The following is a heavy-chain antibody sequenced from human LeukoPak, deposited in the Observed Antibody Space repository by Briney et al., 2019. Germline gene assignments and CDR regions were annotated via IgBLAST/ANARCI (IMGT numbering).Heavy chain of an antibody. V-gene: IGHV5-51*01. CDR2: IYPGDSDT. CDR1: GYSFTSYW. Sequence: KGGESLKISCKGSGYSFTSYWIGWGRQVPGKGLEGMGIIYPGDSDTRYSPSFQGQVTISADKSISTAYLQWSSLKASDTAMYYCARLGRGPYDPYDFWSGFHYWGQGTLVTVSS. J-gene: IGHJ4*02. CDR3: ARLGRGPYDPYDFWSGFHY. D-gene: IGHD3-3*01.